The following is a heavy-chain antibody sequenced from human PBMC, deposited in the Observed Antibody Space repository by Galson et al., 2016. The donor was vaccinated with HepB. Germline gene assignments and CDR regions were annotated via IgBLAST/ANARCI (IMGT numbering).Heavy chain of an antibody. V-gene: IGHV3-33*01. D-gene: IGHD3-10*01. CDR3: ARGSGSGSSRFRFYFYMDM. CDR1: GSNYG. CDR2: IWYDGSYE. Sequence: SLRLSCAASGSNYGMHWVRQAPGKGLEWVALIWYDGSYEYYADPVKGRFTISRDNPRNLLHLQMNSLRVDDSAIYYCARGSGSGSSRFRFYFYMDMWGKGTTVTVSS. J-gene: IGHJ6*03.